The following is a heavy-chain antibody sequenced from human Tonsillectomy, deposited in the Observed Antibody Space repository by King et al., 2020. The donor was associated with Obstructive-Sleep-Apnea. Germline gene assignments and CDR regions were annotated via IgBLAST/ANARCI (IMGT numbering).Heavy chain of an antibody. CDR1: GFTFSGYG. CDR2: IWYDGSEK. CDR3: ARETSMASDY. Sequence: VQLVESGGGVVQPGRSLRLSCAASGFTFSGYGMHWVRQAPGKGLEWVAVIWYDGSEKYYADSVKGRFTISRDNSKNTLYLQMDSLRAEDTAVYYCARETSMASDYWGQGTLVTVSS. D-gene: IGHD5-24*01. J-gene: IGHJ4*02. V-gene: IGHV3-33*01.